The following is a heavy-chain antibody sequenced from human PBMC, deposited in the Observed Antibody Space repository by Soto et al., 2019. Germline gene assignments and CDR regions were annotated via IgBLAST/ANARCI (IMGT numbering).Heavy chain of an antibody. CDR3: ARERSNSPDFFDA. CDR1: GGSINNYEYY. J-gene: IGHJ4*02. D-gene: IGHD1-1*01. CDR2: IYYTGSN. V-gene: IGHV4-30-4*01. Sequence: SETLSLTCSVSGGSINNYEYYWTWIRQPPGEGLEWIGQIYYTGSNSYNPSLKSRATISFDTSKNQFSLKVNSVSAADTAVYYCARERSNSPDFFDAWAQGALVTVSS.